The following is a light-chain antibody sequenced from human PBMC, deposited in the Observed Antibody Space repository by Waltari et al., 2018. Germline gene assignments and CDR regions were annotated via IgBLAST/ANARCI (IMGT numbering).Light chain of an antibody. V-gene: IGKV4-1*01. Sequence: DIVMTQSPDSLAVSLCERATINCKSSQSVLYSSNSQNYLAWYQQKPGQPPKLLIYWASTRESGVPDRFSGSESGTDFTLTISSLQPEDFATYYCQQSYSTPPWTFGQGTKVEIK. CDR2: WAS. CDR1: QSVLYSSNSQNY. J-gene: IGKJ1*01. CDR3: QQSYSTPPWT.